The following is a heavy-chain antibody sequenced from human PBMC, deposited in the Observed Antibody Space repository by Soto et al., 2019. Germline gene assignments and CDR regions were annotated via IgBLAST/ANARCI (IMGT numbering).Heavy chain of an antibody. D-gene: IGHD6-13*01. J-gene: IGHJ4*02. CDR3: AHRSEAAAFVGYYFDY. Sequence: SGPRGAPTQTLSLTCTFSGFSLSTSGVGVGCIRQPPGKALEWLALIYWNDDKRYSPSLKSRLTITKDTSKNQVVLTMTNMDPVYTATYYCAHRSEAAAFVGYYFDYWGQGTLVTV. CDR2: IYWNDDK. V-gene: IGHV2-5*01. CDR1: GFSLSTSGVG.